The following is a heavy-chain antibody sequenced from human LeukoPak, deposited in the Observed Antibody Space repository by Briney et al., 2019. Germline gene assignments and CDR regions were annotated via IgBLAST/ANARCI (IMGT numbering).Heavy chain of an antibody. Sequence: SQTLSLTCAVSGSSISSGGYSWSWIRQPPGKGLEWIGYIYHSGSTYYNPSLKSRVTISVDRSKNQFSLKLSSVTAADTAVYYCARAELWFGELLLGFDPWGQGTLVTVSS. V-gene: IGHV4-30-2*01. D-gene: IGHD3-10*01. CDR3: ARAELWFGELLLGFDP. CDR2: IYHSGST. CDR1: GSSISSGGYS. J-gene: IGHJ5*02.